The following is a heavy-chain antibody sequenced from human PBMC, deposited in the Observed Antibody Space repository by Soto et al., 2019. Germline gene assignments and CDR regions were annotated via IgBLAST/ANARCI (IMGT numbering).Heavy chain of an antibody. J-gene: IGHJ4*02. CDR2: IRTSVGDT. CDR1: GFTFSSYA. V-gene: IGHV3-23*01. D-gene: IGHD4-17*01. CDR3: AKAPTYDFGYFDS. Sequence: EVQLLESGGDLVQPGGSLRLSCAASGFTFSSYAMNWVRQAPGKGLEWVSTIRTSVGDTYYAASVKGRFTISRDNSKSTVYLHLNRLRAEDTDIYYCAKAPTYDFGYFDSWGQGTLVTVSS.